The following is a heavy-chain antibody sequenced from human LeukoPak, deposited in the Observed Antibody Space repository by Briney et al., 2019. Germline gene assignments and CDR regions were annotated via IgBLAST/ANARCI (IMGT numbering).Heavy chain of an antibody. J-gene: IGHJ4*01. CDR1: GYTFTSYG. CDR3: ARDGPYSSSSGVFDY. Sequence: GASVKVSCKASGYTFTSYGISWVRQAPGQGLERMGWISAYNGNTNYAQKLQGRVTMTTDTSTSTAYMELRSLRSDDTAVYYCARDGPYSSSSGVFDYWGQEPWSPSPQ. V-gene: IGHV1-18*01. D-gene: IGHD6-6*01. CDR2: ISAYNGNT.